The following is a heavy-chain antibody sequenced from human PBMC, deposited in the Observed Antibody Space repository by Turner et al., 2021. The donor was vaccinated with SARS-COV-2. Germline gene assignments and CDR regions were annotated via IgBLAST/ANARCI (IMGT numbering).Heavy chain of an antibody. J-gene: IGHJ4*02. CDR3: AKDAGVEESFFDY. D-gene: IGHD3-10*01. V-gene: IGHV3-23*01. CDR2: ISGSGENT. CDR1: GLTFNNFG. Sequence: EVQLLESGGGLVQPGGSLRLPCTASGLTFNNFGMSWVRQAPGKGLEWGSTISGSGENTHYAESVKGRFTISRDNSKNTLYLQMNSLRAEDTAIYYCAKDAGVEESFFDYWGQGTLVTVSS.